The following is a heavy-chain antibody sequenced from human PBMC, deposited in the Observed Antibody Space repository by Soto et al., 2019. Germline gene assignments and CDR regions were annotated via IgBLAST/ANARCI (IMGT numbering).Heavy chain of an antibody. CDR3: AKDRYGDYGGIHS. D-gene: IGHD4-17*01. CDR1: GFTFSTYA. J-gene: IGHJ4*02. Sequence: EVQLLESGGGLVQPGGSLRLSCAASGFTFSTYAMIWVRQAPGKGLEWVSVITGSGGSTYYADSVKGRFTISRDTSKNTLFLQMNSLRAEDTAVYYCAKDRYGDYGGIHSWGQGTMVTVSS. V-gene: IGHV3-23*01. CDR2: ITGSGGST.